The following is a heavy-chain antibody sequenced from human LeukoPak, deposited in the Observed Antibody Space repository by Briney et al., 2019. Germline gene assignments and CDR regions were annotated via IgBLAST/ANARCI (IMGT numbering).Heavy chain of an antibody. CDR1: GFTFSSYS. V-gene: IGHV3-23*01. CDR3: ERVDTAMGSSWYGMDV. CDR2: ISGSGGST. Sequence: GGSLRLSCAASGFTFSSYSMNWVRQAPGKGLEWVSAISGSGGSTYYADSVKGRFTISRDNSKNTLYLQMNSLRAEDTAVYYCERVDTAMGSSWYGMDVWGQGTTVTVSS. D-gene: IGHD5-18*01. J-gene: IGHJ6*02.